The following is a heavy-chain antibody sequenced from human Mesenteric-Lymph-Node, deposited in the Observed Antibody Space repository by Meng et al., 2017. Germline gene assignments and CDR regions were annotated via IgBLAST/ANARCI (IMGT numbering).Heavy chain of an antibody. CDR2: INTVGSTT. D-gene: IGHD4-17*01. J-gene: IGHJ4*02. CDR3: AREGSVTTDY. V-gene: IGHV3-74*01. Sequence: EVRVVGSVVCFVHPGGSLGLSCAVSGFSFSTYWMHWVRQAPGKGLVWVSHINTVGSTTTYADSVKGRFTISRDNAKNTLYLQMNSLTAEDTAVYYCAREGSVTTDYWGQGTLVTVSS. CDR1: GFSFSTYW.